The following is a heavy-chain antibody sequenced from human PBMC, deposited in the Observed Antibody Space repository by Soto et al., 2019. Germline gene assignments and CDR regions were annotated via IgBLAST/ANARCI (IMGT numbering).Heavy chain of an antibody. J-gene: IGHJ6*02. D-gene: IGHD2-21*02. V-gene: IGHV3-53*01. CDR2: IYSGGST. Sequence: EVQLVESGGGLIQPGGSLRLSCAASGFTVSSNYMSWVRQAPGKGLEWVSVIYSGGSTYYADSVKGRFTISRDNSKNTLYLQMNSLRAEDTAVYYCARECGGDCHYYYGMDVWGQGTTVTVSS. CDR3: ARECGGDCHYYYGMDV. CDR1: GFTVSSNY.